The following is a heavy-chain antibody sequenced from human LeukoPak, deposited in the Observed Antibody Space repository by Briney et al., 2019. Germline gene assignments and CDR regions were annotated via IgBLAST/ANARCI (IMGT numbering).Heavy chain of an antibody. Sequence: APVKVSCKASGYTFTSYGISWVRQAPGQGLEWMGWISAYNGNTNYAQKLQGRVTMTTDTSTSTAYMELRSLRSDDTAVYYCARDRAGWELTGNFDYWGQGALVTVSS. CDR3: ARDRAGWELTGNFDY. D-gene: IGHD1-26*01. CDR1: GYTFTSYG. V-gene: IGHV1-18*01. J-gene: IGHJ4*02. CDR2: ISAYNGNT.